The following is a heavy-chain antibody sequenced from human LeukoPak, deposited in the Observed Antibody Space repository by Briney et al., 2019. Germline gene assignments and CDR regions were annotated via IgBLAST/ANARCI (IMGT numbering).Heavy chain of an antibody. CDR2: IYPGDSDT. Sequence: KHGESLKISCTGSGYSFTNYWIVWVRQMPGKGLEWMGIIYPGDSDTRYSPSFQGQVTISADKSISTAYLQWSSLKASDTAMYYCARHLTELYTSSSGAWGQGTLVTVSS. J-gene: IGHJ5*02. V-gene: IGHV5-51*01. CDR3: ARHLTELYTSSSGA. D-gene: IGHD6-13*01. CDR1: GYSFTNYW.